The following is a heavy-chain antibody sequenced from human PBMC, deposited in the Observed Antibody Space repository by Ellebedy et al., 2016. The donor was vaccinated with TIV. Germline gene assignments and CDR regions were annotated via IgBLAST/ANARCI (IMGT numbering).Heavy chain of an antibody. CDR1: GSTFSNYA. V-gene: IGHV1-3*01. CDR3: ASGVHVGVPAALVTRQYYYYGMDV. CDR2: INVGNGNT. Sequence: AASVKVSCKASGSTFSNYAVHWVRQAPGQRLEWVGWINVGNGNTKYSQTFQGRVTITSDTSASTAYMELSSLRSEDTSVYYCASGVHVGVPAALVTRQYYYYGMDVWGQGTTVTVSS. J-gene: IGHJ6*02. D-gene: IGHD2-2*01.